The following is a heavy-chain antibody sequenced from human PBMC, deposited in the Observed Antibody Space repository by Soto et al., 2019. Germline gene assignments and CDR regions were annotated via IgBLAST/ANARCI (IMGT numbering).Heavy chain of an antibody. Sequence: PXGTLRLSCTAAGVSFSSYGKVWVRLAPGQGLEWVAATTYDGGIKHYVDSVKGRFTISRDNSKNTLYLQMNSLRVEDTATYYCAGALENPYFYYGLNVWGQGTTVTVSS. CDR2: TTYDGGIK. CDR3: AGALENPYFYYGLNV. CDR1: GVSFSSYG. D-gene: IGHD1-1*01. J-gene: IGHJ6*02. V-gene: IGHV3-30*03.